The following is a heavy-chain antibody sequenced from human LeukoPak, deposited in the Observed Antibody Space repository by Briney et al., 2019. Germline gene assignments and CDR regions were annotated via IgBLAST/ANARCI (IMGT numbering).Heavy chain of an antibody. J-gene: IGHJ4*02. CDR3: ARGGVVDTAMVYDFDY. CDR1: GFTFSDYY. V-gene: IGHV3-11*04. D-gene: IGHD5-18*01. CDR2: ISSSGSTI. Sequence: GGSLRLSCAASGFTFSDYYMSWIRQAPGKGLEWVSYISSSGSTIYYADSVKGRFTISRDNAKNSLYLQMNSLRAEDTAVYYCARGGVVDTAMVYDFDYWGQGTLVTVSS.